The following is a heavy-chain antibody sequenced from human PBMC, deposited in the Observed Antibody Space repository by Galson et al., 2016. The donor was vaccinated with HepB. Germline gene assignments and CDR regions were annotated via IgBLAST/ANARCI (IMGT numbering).Heavy chain of an antibody. V-gene: IGHV3-7*03. J-gene: IGHJ5*02. Sequence: SLRLSCAASGFSLSSYWMSWVRQAPGKGLEWVASIDQSEREREYVDSVKGRLTIVRANAKNALYLQMNSLRVEDTAVYHCVRKRYYYENKKGWFDLWGQGALVTVSS. D-gene: IGHD3-22*01. CDR3: VRKRYYYENKKGWFDL. CDR2: IDQSERER. CDR1: GFSLSSYW.